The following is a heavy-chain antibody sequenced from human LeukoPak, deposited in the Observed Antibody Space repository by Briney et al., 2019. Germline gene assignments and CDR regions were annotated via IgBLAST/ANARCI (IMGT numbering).Heavy chain of an antibody. D-gene: IGHD4-17*01. CDR2: IYHSGTT. Sequence: KTSETLSLTCTVSGGSISSYYWSWIRQPPGKGLECIGYIYHSGTTNYNPSLKSRVTISVDTSKNQFSLKLSSVTAADTAIYYRARQRDYADYLDAFDVWGQGTMVTVSS. CDR3: ARQRDYADYLDAFDV. J-gene: IGHJ3*01. CDR1: GGSISSYY. V-gene: IGHV4-59*08.